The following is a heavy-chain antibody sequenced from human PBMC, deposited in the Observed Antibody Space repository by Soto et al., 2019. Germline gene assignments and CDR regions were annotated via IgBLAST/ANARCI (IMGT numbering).Heavy chain of an antibody. CDR3: AIGEIVGATSITELTDDY. D-gene: IGHD1-26*01. CDR1: GFTFSSYS. Sequence: EVQLVESGGGLVKPGGSLRLSCAASGFTFSSYSMNWVRQAPGKGLEWVSSISSSSSYIYYADSVKGRFTISRDNAKNSLYLQMNSLRAEDTAVYYCAIGEIVGATSITELTDDYWGQGTLVTVSS. CDR2: ISSSSSYI. V-gene: IGHV3-21*01. J-gene: IGHJ4*02.